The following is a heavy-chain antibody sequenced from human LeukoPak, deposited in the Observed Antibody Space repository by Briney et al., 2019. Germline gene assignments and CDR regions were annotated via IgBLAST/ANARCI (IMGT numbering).Heavy chain of an antibody. V-gene: IGHV1-69*13. CDR3: ARGITQQWLVRYYYYGMDV. Sequence: ASVKVSCKASGGTFSSYAISWVRQAPGQGPEWMGGIIPIFGTANYAQKFQGRVTITADESTSTAYMELSSLRSEDTAVYYCARGITQQWLVRYYYYGMDVWGQGTTVTVSS. J-gene: IGHJ6*02. CDR1: GGTFSSYA. CDR2: IIPIFGTA. D-gene: IGHD6-19*01.